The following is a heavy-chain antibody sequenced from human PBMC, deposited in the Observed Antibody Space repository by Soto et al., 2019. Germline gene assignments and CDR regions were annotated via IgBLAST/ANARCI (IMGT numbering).Heavy chain of an antibody. D-gene: IGHD3-9*01. V-gene: IGHV5-51*01. CDR1: GYSFTSYW. CDR3: ARLSMDILTGKYYYYYGMDV. CDR2: IYPGDSDT. J-gene: IGHJ6*02. Sequence: HGESLKISCKGSGYSFTSYWIGWVRQMPGKGLEWMGIIYPGDSDTRYSPSFQGQVTISADKSISTAYLQWSSLKASDTAMYYCARLSMDILTGKYYYYYGMDVWGQGTTVTVSS.